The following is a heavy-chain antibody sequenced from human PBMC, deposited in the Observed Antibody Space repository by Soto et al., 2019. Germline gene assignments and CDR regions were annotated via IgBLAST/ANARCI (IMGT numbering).Heavy chain of an antibody. V-gene: IGHV3-23*01. Sequence: GGSLRLSCAASGFTFSSYAMSWVRQAPGKGLGWVSAISGSGGSTYYADSVKGRFTISRDNSKNTLYLQMNSLRAEDTAVYYCAKDAELWFGAPHGYFDYWGQGTLVTVSS. CDR1: GFTFSSYA. D-gene: IGHD3-10*01. CDR2: ISGSGGST. CDR3: AKDAELWFGAPHGYFDY. J-gene: IGHJ4*02.